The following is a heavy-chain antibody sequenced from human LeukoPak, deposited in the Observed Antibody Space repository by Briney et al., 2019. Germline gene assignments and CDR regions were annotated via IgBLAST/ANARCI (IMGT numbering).Heavy chain of an antibody. V-gene: IGHV1-46*01. J-gene: IGHJ5*02. D-gene: IGHD4-4*01. CDR3: ARAVTTRTKINWFDP. Sequence: GASVKVSCKASGYTFTSYYMHWVRQAPGQGLEWMGIINPSGGSTSYAQKFQGRVTMTRDTSTSTVYMELSSLRSEDTAVYYCARAVTTRTKINWFDPWGQGTWSPSPQ. CDR2: INPSGGST. CDR1: GYTFTSYY.